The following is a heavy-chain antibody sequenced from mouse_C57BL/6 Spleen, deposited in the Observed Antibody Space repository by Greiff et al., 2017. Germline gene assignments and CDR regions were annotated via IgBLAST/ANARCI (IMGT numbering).Heavy chain of an antibody. Sequence: QVQLQQPGAELVKPGASVKLSCKASGYTFTSYWMQWVKQRPGQGLEWIGEIDPSDSYTNYNQKFKGKATLTVDTSSSTAYMQLSSLTSEDSAVYYCARWGKTAQATIDYWGQGTTLTVSS. D-gene: IGHD3-2*02. CDR1: GYTFTSYW. V-gene: IGHV1-50*01. CDR2: IDPSDSYT. CDR3: ARWGKTAQATIDY. J-gene: IGHJ2*01.